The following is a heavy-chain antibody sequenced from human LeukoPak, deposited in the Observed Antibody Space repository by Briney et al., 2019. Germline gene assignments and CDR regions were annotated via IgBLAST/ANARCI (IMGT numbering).Heavy chain of an antibody. CDR3: ARAVYSSSWYVDY. CDR1: GGSISSYY. CDR2: IYTSGST. Sequence: SETLSLTCTVSGGSISSYYWSWIRQPAGKGLEWIGRIYTSGSTNYNPARKSRVTMSVDTTKNQFSLKLSSVTAADTAVYYCARAVYSSSWYVDYWGQGTLVTVSS. D-gene: IGHD6-13*01. J-gene: IGHJ4*02. V-gene: IGHV4-4*07.